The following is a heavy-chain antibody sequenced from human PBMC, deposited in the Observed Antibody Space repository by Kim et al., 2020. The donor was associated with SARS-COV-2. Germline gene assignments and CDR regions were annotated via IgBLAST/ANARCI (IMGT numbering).Heavy chain of an antibody. Sequence: SETLSLTCTVSGGSIRGYYWGWIRQPPGKGLEWIGNISPYGSTYYIPSLRSRITISLDTSKTRFSLQLTSVTATDTAVYFCARHVWAFSNRHDYLDYWGQGALVTVSS. CDR1: GGSIRGYY. CDR2: ISPYGST. V-gene: IGHV4-59*04. J-gene: IGHJ4*02. CDR3: ARHVWAFSNRHDYLDY. D-gene: IGHD1-26*01.